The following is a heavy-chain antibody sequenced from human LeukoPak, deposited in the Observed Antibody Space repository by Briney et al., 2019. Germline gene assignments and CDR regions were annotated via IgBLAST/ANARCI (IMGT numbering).Heavy chain of an antibody. Sequence: SQTLSLTCTVSGGSISSGGYYWSWIRQHPGKGLEWIGYIYYSGSTYYNPSLNSRVTISVDTSKNQFSLKLSSVTAADTAVYYCARDHAYSSSLASDYWGQGTLVTVSS. D-gene: IGHD6-6*01. CDR1: GGSISSGGYY. CDR3: ARDHAYSSSLASDY. J-gene: IGHJ4*02. V-gene: IGHV4-31*03. CDR2: IYYSGST.